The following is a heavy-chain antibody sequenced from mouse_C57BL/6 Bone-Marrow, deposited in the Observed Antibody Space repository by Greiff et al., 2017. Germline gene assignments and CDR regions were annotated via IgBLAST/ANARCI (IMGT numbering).Heavy chain of an antibody. CDR1: GFNIKDDY. V-gene: IGHV14-4*01. CDR3: TTGNYLAWFAY. D-gene: IGHD5-5*01. J-gene: IGHJ3*01. CDR2: IVPENGDT. Sequence: LVESGAELVRPGASVKLSCTASGFNIKDDYMHWVKQRPEQGLVWIGWIVPENGDTEYASKFQGKATITADTSSNTAYLQLSSLTSEDTAVYYCTTGNYLAWFAYWGQGTLVTVSA.